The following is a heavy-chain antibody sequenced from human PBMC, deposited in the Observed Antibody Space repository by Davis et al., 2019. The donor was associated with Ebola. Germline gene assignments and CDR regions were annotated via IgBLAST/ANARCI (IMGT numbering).Heavy chain of an antibody. V-gene: IGHV3-9*01. D-gene: IGHD2-2*01. J-gene: IGHJ5*02. CDR1: GFTFDDYA. CDR3: AKSRYCSSTSCYDWFDP. CDR2: ISWNSGSI. Sequence: GGSLRLSCAASGFTFDDYAMHWVRHAPGKGLEWVSGISWNSGSIGYADSVKGRFTISRDNAKNSLYLQMNSLRAEDTALYYCAKSRYCSSTSCYDWFDPWGQGTLVTVSS.